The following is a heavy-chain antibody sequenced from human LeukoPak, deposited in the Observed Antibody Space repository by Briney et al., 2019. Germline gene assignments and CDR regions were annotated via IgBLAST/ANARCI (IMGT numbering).Heavy chain of an antibody. CDR2: ISGSGGST. CDR3: AKYDFWSGYNAPSDAFDI. Sequence: GGSLRLSCAASGFTFSSYAMSWVRQAPGKGLEWVSAISGSGGSTYYADSVKGRFTISRDNSKNTLYLQMNSLRAEDTAVYYCAKYDFWSGYNAPSDAFDIWGQGTMVTVSS. D-gene: IGHD3-3*01. V-gene: IGHV3-23*01. J-gene: IGHJ3*02. CDR1: GFTFSSYA.